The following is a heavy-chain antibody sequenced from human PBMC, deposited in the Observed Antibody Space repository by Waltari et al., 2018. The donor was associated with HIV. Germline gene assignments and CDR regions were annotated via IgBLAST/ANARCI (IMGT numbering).Heavy chain of an antibody. CDR3: ARAYRPTDIDY. V-gene: IGHV4-61*02. Sequence: QESGPGLEKPSQTLSLTSPVSGGSISSGSYYWSWIRQPAGKGLEWIGRIYTSGRTNYSPSLKSRVTILVDTSKNQFSLKLSSVTAADTAVYYCARAYRPTDIDYWGQGTLVTVSS. CDR2: IYTSGRT. J-gene: IGHJ4*02. CDR1: GGSISSGSYY. D-gene: IGHD3-16*02.